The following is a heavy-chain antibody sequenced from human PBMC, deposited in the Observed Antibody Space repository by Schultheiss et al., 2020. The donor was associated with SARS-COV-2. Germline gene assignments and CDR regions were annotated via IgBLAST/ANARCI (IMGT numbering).Heavy chain of an antibody. D-gene: IGHD3-3*01. CDR3: ARANSDSWGYYYYHMDV. CDR1: GYTFTSYA. Sequence: ASVKVSCKASGYTFTSYAMHWVRQAPGQRLEWMGWINAGNGNTKYSQKFQGRVTITRDTSASTAYMELSSLRSEDTAVYYCARANSDSWGYYYYHMDVWGKGTAVSVAS. V-gene: IGHV1-3*01. CDR2: INAGNGNT. J-gene: IGHJ6*03.